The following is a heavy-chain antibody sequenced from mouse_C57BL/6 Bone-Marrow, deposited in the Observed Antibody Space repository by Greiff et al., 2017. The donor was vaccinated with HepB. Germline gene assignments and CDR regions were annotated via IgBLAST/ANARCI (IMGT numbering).Heavy chain of an antibody. Sequence: QVQLQQSGAELVRPGASVTLSCKASGYTFTDYEMHWVKQTPVHGLEWIGAIDPETGGTAYNQKFKGKAILTADKSSSTAYMELRSLTSEDSAVYYGTNPYYYGADFDVWGTGTTVTVSS. J-gene: IGHJ1*03. D-gene: IGHD1-1*01. CDR1: GYTFTDYE. CDR2: IDPETGGT. V-gene: IGHV1-15*01. CDR3: TNPYYYGADFDV.